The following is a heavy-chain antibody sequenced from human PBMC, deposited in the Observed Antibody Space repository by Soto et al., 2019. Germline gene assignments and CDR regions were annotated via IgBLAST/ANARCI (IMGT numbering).Heavy chain of an antibody. CDR1: GGSISSSNW. J-gene: IGHJ4*02. D-gene: IGHD3-10*01. CDR2: IYHSGST. Sequence: SETLSLTCAVSGGSISSSNWWSWVRQPPGKGLEWIGEIYHSGSTNYNPSLKSRVTISVDTSKNQFSLKLSSVTAADTAVYYCARVQYYGSGSHPRDFDYWGQGTLVTVSS. V-gene: IGHV4-4*02. CDR3: ARVQYYGSGSHPRDFDY.